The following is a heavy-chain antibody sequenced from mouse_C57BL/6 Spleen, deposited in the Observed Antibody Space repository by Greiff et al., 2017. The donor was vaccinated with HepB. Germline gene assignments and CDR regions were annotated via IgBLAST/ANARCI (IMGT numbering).Heavy chain of an antibody. Sequence: VQLKESGPELVKPGASVKMSCKASGYTFTDYNMHWVKQSHGKSLEWIGYINPNNGGTSYNQKFKGKATLTVNKSSSTAYMELRSLTSEDSAVYYCARVGDYYWYFDVWGTGTTVTVSS. CDR1: GYTFTDYN. D-gene: IGHD2-4*01. CDR2: INPNNGGT. CDR3: ARVGDYYWYFDV. V-gene: IGHV1-22*01. J-gene: IGHJ1*03.